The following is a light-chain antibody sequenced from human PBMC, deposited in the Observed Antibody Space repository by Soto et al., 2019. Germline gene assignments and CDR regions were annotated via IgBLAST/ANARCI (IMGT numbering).Light chain of an antibody. V-gene: IGKV1-39*01. Sequence: DIQMTQSPSSLSASVGDRVTITCRASQSISNYLNWYQHIPGKAPKLLIYAASSLPSGVPSRFSGSGSGTDFTLTISSLQPEDFATYYCQHTYSTPPITFGQGTRLEIK. CDR3: QHTYSTPPIT. CDR2: AAS. CDR1: QSISNY. J-gene: IGKJ5*01.